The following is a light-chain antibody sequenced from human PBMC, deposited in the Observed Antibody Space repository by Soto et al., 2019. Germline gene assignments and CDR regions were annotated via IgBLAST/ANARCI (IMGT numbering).Light chain of an antibody. Sequence: QSVLTQPPSVSGAPGQTITISCTGSSSNIGADFGVHWYQQLPGAAPKLVIFVNTNRPSGVPDRFSGSKSGTSASLAITGLQAEDEADYCQSYDRSLSGWVFGTGTQLTVL. CDR1: SSNIGADFG. CDR3: QSYDRSLSGWV. V-gene: IGLV1-40*01. CDR2: VNT. J-gene: IGLJ3*02.